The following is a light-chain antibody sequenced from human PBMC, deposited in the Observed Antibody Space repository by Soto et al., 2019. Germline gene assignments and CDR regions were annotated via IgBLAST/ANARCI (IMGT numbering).Light chain of an antibody. CDR2: EVS. V-gene: IGLV2-8*01. CDR3: SSYAGSNNFVV. Sequence: QSALTQPPSASGSLGQSVTISCTGTSSDVGGYNYVSWYQQHPGKAPILVIYEVSKRPSGVPDRFSGSKSDNTASLTVSGLQAEDEADYYCSSYAGSNNFVVFGGGTKLTVL. CDR1: SSDVGGYNY. J-gene: IGLJ2*01.